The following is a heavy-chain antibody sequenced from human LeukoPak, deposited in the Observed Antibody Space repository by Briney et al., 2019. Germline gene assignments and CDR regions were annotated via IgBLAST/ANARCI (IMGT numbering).Heavy chain of an antibody. CDR3: ASLTVDTAMNTDDAFDI. CDR1: GYTFTSYA. V-gene: IGHV1-3*01. D-gene: IGHD5-18*01. Sequence: ASVKVSCKASGYTFTSYAMHWVRQAPGQRLEWMGWINAGNGNTKYSQKFQGRVTITRDTSASTAYMELSSLRSEDTAVYYCASLTVDTAMNTDDAFDIWGQGTMVTVSS. CDR2: INAGNGNT. J-gene: IGHJ3*02.